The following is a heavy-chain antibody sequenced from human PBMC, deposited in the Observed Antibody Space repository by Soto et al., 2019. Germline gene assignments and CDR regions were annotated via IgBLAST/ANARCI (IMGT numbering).Heavy chain of an antibody. CDR1: GASISGFY. Sequence: PSETLSLTCTVSGASISGFYWSWIRKSAGKGLEWIGRIYATGTTDYNPSLKSRVMMSVDTSKKQFSLKLRSVTAADTAVYYCVRDGTKTLRDWFDPWGQGTSVTVSS. J-gene: IGHJ5*02. CDR2: IYATGTT. V-gene: IGHV4-4*07. CDR3: VRDGTKTLRDWFDP. D-gene: IGHD1-1*01.